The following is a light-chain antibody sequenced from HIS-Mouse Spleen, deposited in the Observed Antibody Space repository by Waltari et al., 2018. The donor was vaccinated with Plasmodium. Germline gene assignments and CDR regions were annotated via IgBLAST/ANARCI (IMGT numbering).Light chain of an antibody. CDR3: YSTDSSGNHRV. J-gene: IGLJ3*02. CDR2: EDS. CDR1: AFPTQY. V-gene: IGLV3-10*01. Sequence: SYDLTQPPSVSVSPGQTARITCSGDAFPTQYAYWYQQKSGQAPVLVIYEDSKRPSGIPERFSGSSSGTMATLTISGAQVEDEADYYCYSTDSSGNHRVFGGGTKLTVL.